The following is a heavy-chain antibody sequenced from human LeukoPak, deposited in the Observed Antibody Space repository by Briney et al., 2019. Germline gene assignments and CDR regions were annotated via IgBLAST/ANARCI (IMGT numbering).Heavy chain of an antibody. CDR2: ISASGGST. D-gene: IGHD3-10*01. J-gene: IGHJ4*02. CDR1: GFTFSSSA. Sequence: PGGSLRLSCAASGFTFSSSAMSWVRQVPGKGLEWVSGISASGGSTYYADSVRGRFTISRDNAKNSLYLQMNSLIIEDTAFYYCAKSLGGWFGGLDYWGQGTLVTVSS. CDR3: AKSLGGWFGGLDY. V-gene: IGHV3-23*01.